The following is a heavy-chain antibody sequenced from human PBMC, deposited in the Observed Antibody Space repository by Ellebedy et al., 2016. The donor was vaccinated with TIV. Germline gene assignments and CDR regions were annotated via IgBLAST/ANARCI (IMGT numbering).Heavy chain of an antibody. V-gene: IGHV3-23*01. CDR2: ISGSGGST. D-gene: IGHD2-2*01. CDR3: AGGYCTSTSCRKNTDS. CDR1: GFTFSTYA. Sequence: GGSLRLSXVVSGFTFSTYAMSWVRQALGKRLEWVSAISGSGGSTYYADSVKGRFTISRDNSKNTLYLQMNSLRAEDTAVYYCAGGYCTSTSCRKNTDSWGQGTLVTVSS. J-gene: IGHJ4*02.